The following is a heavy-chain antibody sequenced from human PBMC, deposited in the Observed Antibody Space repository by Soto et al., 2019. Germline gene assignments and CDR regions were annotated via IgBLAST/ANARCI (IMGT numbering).Heavy chain of an antibody. CDR3: ARRSSSWYFDY. V-gene: IGHV3-21*04. CDR2: ISSSSSYI. Sequence: GGSLRLSCAASGFTFSSYSMNWVRQAPGKGLEWVSSISSSSSYIYYADSVKGRFTISRDNAKNSLYLQMNSLRAEDTAVYYCARRSSSWYFDYWGQGTLVTVSS. J-gene: IGHJ4*02. CDR1: GFTFSSYS. D-gene: IGHD6-13*01.